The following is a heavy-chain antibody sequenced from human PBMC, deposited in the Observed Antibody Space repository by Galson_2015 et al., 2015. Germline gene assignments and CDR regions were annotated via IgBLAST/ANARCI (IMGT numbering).Heavy chain of an antibody. J-gene: IGHJ4*02. CDR3: ARDSGYDTDY. CDR1: GFTFSSYA. V-gene: IGHV3-30-3*01. CDR2: ISYDGSNK. D-gene: IGHD5-12*01. Sequence: SLRLSCAASGFTFSSYAMHWVRQAPGKGLEWVAVISYDGSNKYYADSVKGRFTISRDNSKNTLYLQMNSLRAEDTAVYYCARDSGYDTDYWGQGTLVTVSS.